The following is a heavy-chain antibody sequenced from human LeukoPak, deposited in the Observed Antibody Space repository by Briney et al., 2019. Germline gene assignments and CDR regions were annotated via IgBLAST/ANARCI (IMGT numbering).Heavy chain of an antibody. CDR1: GFTFSSYA. Sequence: PGGSLRLSCAASGFTFSSYAMHWVRQAPGKGLEWVAVISYDGSNKYYADSVKGRFTISRDNAKNSLYLQMNSLRAEDTAVYYCARDGENYYYYYYMDVWGKGTTVTVSS. J-gene: IGHJ6*03. CDR2: ISYDGSNK. V-gene: IGHV3-30*04. CDR3: ARDGENYYYYYYMDV. D-gene: IGHD3-10*01.